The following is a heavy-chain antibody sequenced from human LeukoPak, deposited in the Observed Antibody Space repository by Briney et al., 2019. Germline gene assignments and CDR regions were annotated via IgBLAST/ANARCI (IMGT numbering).Heavy chain of an antibody. D-gene: IGHD6-19*01. CDR3: ARATSGWLDDAFDI. J-gene: IGHJ3*02. CDR1: GYTFTSYD. Sequence: ASVKVSCKASGYTFTSYDINWVRQATGQGREWMGWMNPNSGNTGYAQKFQGRVTMTRNTSISTAYMELSSLRSEDTAVYYCARATSGWLDDAFDIWGQGTMVTVSS. CDR2: MNPNSGNT. V-gene: IGHV1-8*01.